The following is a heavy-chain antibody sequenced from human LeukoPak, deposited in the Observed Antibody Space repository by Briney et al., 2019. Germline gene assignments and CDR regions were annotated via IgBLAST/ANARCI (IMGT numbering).Heavy chain of an antibody. CDR3: ARDAHYDFWSGYYSSEPHFDY. CDR2: IIPIFGTA. V-gene: IGHV1-69*06. D-gene: IGHD3-3*01. CDR1: GGTFSSYA. Sequence: SVKASCKASGGTFSSYAISWVRQAPGQGLEWMGGIIPIFGTANYAQEFQGRVTITADKSTSTAYMELSSLRSEDTAVYYCARDAHYDFWSGYYSSEPHFDYWGQGTLVTVSS. J-gene: IGHJ4*02.